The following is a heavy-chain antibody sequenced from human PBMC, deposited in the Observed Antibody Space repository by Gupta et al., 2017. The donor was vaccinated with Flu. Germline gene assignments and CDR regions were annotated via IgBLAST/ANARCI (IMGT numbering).Heavy chain of an antibody. J-gene: IGHJ3*02. CDR3: AKTQWLDDAFDI. CDR1: GFTFSSYA. D-gene: IGHD6-19*01. V-gene: IGHV3-23*01. Sequence: EVQLLESGGGLVQPGGSLRLSCAAPGFTFSSYAMSWVRQAPGKGPEWVSAISGSGGSTYYADSVKGRFTISRDNSKNTLYLQMNSLRAEDTAVYYCAKTQWLDDAFDIWGQGTMVTVSS. CDR2: ISGSGGST.